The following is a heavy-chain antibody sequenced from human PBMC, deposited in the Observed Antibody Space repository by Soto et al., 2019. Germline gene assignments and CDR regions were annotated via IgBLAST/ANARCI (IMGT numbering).Heavy chain of an antibody. CDR2: IYQSGSI. J-gene: IGHJ5*02. Sequence: PSETLSLTCAVSGGSISSGGYSWNWIRQPPGKGLEWIGYIYQSGSIHYNPSLKGRVTISVDRSKNQFSLKLSSVTAADTAVYYCARDQREGNWFDPWGHGTLVTVSS. CDR3: ARDQREGNWFDP. CDR1: GGSISSGGYS. V-gene: IGHV4-30-2*01.